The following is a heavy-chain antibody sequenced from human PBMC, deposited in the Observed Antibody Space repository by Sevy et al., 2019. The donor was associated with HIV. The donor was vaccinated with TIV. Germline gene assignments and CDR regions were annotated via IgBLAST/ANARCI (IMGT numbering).Heavy chain of an antibody. CDR2: IGAYNGDT. J-gene: IGHJ4*02. CDR3: AMGRTPISRSYYFDN. V-gene: IGHV1-18*01. CDR1: AFAFASFD. D-gene: IGHD1-26*01. Sequence: ASVKVSCKATAFAFASFDIHWVRQAPGQGLEWMGWIGAYNGDTNYAQKFRGRVTMTTDRSTKTVYMELRSLTSDDTAVYYCAMGRTPISRSYYFDNWARGSLVTVSS.